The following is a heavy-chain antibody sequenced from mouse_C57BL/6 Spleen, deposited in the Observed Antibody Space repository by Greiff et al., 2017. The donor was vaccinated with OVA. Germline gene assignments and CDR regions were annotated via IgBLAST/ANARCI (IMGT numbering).Heavy chain of an antibody. CDR1: GYSITSGYY. Sequence: ESGPGLVKPSQSLSLTCSVTGYSITSGYYWNWIRQFPGNKLEWMGYISYDGSNNYNPSLKNRISITRDTSKNQFFLKLNSVTTEDTATYYCARGLPGYFDYWGQGTTLTVSS. V-gene: IGHV3-6*01. CDR2: ISYDGSN. J-gene: IGHJ2*01. CDR3: ARGLPGYFDY.